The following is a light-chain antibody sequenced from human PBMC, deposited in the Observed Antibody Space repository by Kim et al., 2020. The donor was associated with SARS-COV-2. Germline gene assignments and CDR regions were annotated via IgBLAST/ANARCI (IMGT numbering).Light chain of an antibody. Sequence: QSVLTQPPSVSAAPGQKVTISCSGSSSNIGTSHVYWYRQLPGTAPKLLIYDSDKRPSGIADRFSASKSGTSATLVITGLQAGDEDDYCCATWNSGLSTELFGGGTQLTVL. V-gene: IGLV1-51*01. CDR3: ATWNSGLSTEL. J-gene: IGLJ3*02. CDR1: SSNIGTSH. CDR2: DSD.